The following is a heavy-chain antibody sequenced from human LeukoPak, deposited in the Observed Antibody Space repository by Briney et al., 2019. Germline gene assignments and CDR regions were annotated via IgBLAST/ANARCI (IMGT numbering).Heavy chain of an antibody. Sequence: ASVKVSCKASGYTFTGYYMHWVRQAPGQGLEWMGRINPNSGGTNYAQKFQGRVTMTRDTSISTAYMELSRLRSDDTAVYYCARGPMPYSGSPFIDYWGQGTLVTVSS. J-gene: IGHJ4*02. V-gene: IGHV1-2*06. D-gene: IGHD1-26*01. CDR1: GYTFTGYY. CDR3: ARGPMPYSGSPFIDY. CDR2: INPNSGGT.